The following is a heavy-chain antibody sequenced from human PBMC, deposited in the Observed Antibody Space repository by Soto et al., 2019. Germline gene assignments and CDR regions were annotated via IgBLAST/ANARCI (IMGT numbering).Heavy chain of an antibody. J-gene: IGHJ4*02. CDR2: IYSGGST. CDR1: GFTGSSNY. D-gene: IGHD3-22*01. V-gene: IGHV3-53*01. Sequence: GGSLRLSCAASGFTGSSNYMSWVRQAPGKGLEWVSVIYSGGSTYYADSVKGRFTISRDNSNNTLFLQMNSLRAEDTAVYYCAKSRYSDSRGDFYDYWGEGTRFTVSS. CDR3: AKSRYSDSRGDFYDY.